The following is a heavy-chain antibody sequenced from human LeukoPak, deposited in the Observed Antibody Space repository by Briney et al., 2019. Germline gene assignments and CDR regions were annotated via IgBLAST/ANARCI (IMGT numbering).Heavy chain of an antibody. D-gene: IGHD3-10*01. CDR2: ISGNGENT. Sequence: GGSLRLSCEASGLTFSNFAMTWIRQAPGKGLEWVSAISGNGENTHYADSVQGRFIISRDNSKKTMYLQMNSLRGEDTAVYYCAKGSTYFYGSGTTDDAFDIWGQGTMVTVSS. V-gene: IGHV3-23*01. J-gene: IGHJ3*02. CDR3: AKGSTYFYGSGTTDDAFDI. CDR1: GLTFSNFA.